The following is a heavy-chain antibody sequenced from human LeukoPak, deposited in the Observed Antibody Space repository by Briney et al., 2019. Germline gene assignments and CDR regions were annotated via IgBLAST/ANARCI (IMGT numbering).Heavy chain of an antibody. D-gene: IGHD3-22*01. CDR2: ISGSGGST. CDR3: AKEDYYDSSGLRDY. Sequence: GGSLRLSCAASGFTFDDYAMHWVRQAPGKGLEWVSAISGSGGSTYYADSVKGRFTISRDNSKNTLYLQMNSLRAEDTAVYYCAKEDYYDSSGLRDYWGQGTLVTVSS. V-gene: IGHV3-23*01. CDR1: GFTFDDYA. J-gene: IGHJ4*02.